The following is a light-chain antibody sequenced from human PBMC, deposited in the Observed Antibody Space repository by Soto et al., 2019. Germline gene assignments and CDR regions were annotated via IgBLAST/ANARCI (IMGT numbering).Light chain of an antibody. CDR1: QSIRSW. CDR3: QQYHSYWT. V-gene: IGKV1-5*03. J-gene: IGKJ1*01. CDR2: EAS. Sequence: DIQMTQSPSTLSASVGDRVTITCRASQSIRSWLAWYQQKPGRAAKRLIYEASSLESGVTSRFSGSGSGTDFTLTISSLQPDDFATYYCQQYHSYWTFGQGTKVDI.